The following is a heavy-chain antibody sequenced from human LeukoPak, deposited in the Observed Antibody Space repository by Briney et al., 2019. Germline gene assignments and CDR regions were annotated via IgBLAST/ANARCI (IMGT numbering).Heavy chain of an antibody. Sequence: GGSLRLSCAASGFTFGDYGMSWVRQAPGKGLVWVSRINSDGSSTSYADSVKGRFTISRDNAKNTLYLQMDSLRAEDTAMYYCARGTGSYYSLGYWGQGTLVTVSS. J-gene: IGHJ4*02. CDR3: ARGTGSYYSLGY. V-gene: IGHV3-74*01. CDR1: GFTFGDYG. CDR2: INSDGSST. D-gene: IGHD1-26*01.